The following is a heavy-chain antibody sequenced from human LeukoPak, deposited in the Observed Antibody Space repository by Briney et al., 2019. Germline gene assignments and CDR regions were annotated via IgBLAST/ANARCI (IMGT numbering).Heavy chain of an antibody. CDR1: GGSISSYY. CDR2: IYYSGST. D-gene: IGHD5-18*01. V-gene: IGHV4-59*01. CDR3: ARGGGGLWDLDY. J-gene: IGHJ4*02. Sequence: SETLSLTCTVSGGSISSYYWSWIRQPPGEGLEWIGYIYYSGSTNYNPSLKSRVTISVDTSKNQFSLKLSSVTAADTAVYYGARGGGGLWDLDYWGQGTLVTVSS.